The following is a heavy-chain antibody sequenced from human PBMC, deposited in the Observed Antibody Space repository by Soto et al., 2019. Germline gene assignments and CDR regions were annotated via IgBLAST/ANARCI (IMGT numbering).Heavy chain of an antibody. D-gene: IGHD3-16*02. CDR3: ATTFFHYDYVWGSYRSVRPSYFDY. V-gene: IGHV3-7*05. CDR2: IKQDGNEK. Sequence: EVQLLESGGGLVQPGGSLRLSCAASGFTFTSYWMSWVRQAPGKGLEWVANIKQDGNEKYYVDSVKGRFTISRDNAKNSLYLQMNSLRGEDTAVYYCATTFFHYDYVWGSYRSVRPSYFDYWGQGTLVSVSS. CDR1: GFTFTSYW. J-gene: IGHJ4*02.